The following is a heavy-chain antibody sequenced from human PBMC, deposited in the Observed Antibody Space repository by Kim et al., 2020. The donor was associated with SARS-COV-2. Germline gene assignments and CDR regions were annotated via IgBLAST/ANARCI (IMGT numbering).Heavy chain of an antibody. V-gene: IGHV3-23*01. Sequence: GGSLRLSCAGSAFTFNKFAMAWVRQAPGKGLEWVAGIRASGAATYYADSVKGRFTISRDNSKNTLNLQMNSLRVEDSATYYCVKYEWSSSFFFDYFAVCGEGCLVTVS. CDR1: AFTFNKFA. D-gene: IGHD3-3*01. J-gene: IGHJ4*01. CDR2: IRASGAAT. CDR3: VKYEWSSSFFFDYFAV.